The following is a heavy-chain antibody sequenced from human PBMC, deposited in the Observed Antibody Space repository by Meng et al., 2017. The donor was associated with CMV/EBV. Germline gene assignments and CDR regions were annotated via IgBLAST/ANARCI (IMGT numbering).Heavy chain of an antibody. J-gene: IGHJ6*02. D-gene: IGHD2-2*02. CDR2: ISSSGSTI. CDR3: ARGSGAKDIVVVPAAIHGGYYYGMDV. V-gene: IGHV3-48*03. Sequence: GGSLRLSCAASGFTFSSYEMNWVRQAPGKGLEWVSYISSSGSTIYYADSVKGRFTISRDNAKNSLYLQMNSLRAEDTAVYYCARGSGAKDIVVVPAAIHGGYYYGMDVWGQGTTVTVSS. CDR1: GFTFSSYE.